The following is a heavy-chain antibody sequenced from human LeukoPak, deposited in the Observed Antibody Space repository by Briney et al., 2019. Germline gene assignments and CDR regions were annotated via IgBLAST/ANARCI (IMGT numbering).Heavy chain of an antibody. D-gene: IGHD6-13*01. CDR2: IWYDGSNK. V-gene: IGHV3-33*01. Sequence: GGSLRLSCAASGFTFSSYGTHWVRQAPGKGLEWVAVIWYDGSNKYYADSVKGRFTISRDNPKNTLYLQMNSLRAEDTAVYYCARDLYSSSWYGAFDIWGQGTMVTVSS. CDR1: GFTFSSYG. J-gene: IGHJ3*02. CDR3: ARDLYSSSWYGAFDI.